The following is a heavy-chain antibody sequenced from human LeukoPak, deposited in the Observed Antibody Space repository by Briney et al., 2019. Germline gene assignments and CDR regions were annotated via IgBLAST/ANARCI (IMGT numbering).Heavy chain of an antibody. CDR1: GGSFSGYY. D-gene: IGHD3-22*01. Sequence: SETLSLTCAVYGGSFSGYYWSWIRQPPGQGLEWIGEINHSGSTNYNPSLKSRVTISVDTSKNQFSLKLSSVTAADTAVYYCARVRYGIVVWGQGTLVTVSS. V-gene: IGHV4-34*01. J-gene: IGHJ4*02. CDR3: ARVRYGIVV. CDR2: INHSGST.